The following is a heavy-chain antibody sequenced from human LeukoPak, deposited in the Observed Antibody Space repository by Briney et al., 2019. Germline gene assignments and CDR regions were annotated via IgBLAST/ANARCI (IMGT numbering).Heavy chain of an antibody. CDR3: AKDGPDYYDSSGYFRVY. CDR1: GFNFGIYG. CDR2: MWDDGTNE. V-gene: IGHV3-33*06. J-gene: IGHJ4*02. D-gene: IGHD3-22*01. Sequence: GTSLRLSCTASGFNFGIYGMHWVRQAPGKGLEWVAVMWDDGTNENYVESVKGRFSISRDNGQRTLFLQMNSLRVEDTAVYYCAKDGPDYYDSSGYFRVYWGQGTLVTVSS.